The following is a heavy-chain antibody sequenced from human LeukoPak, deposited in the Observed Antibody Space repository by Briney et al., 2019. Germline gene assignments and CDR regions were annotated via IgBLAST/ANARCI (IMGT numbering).Heavy chain of an antibody. CDR2: IYSGSST. CDR1: GFTVSSNY. Sequence: PGGSLRLSCAASGFTVSSNYMSWVRQAPGKGLEWVSVIYSGSSTYYADSVKGRFTISRDNSKNTLYLQMNSLRAEDTAVYYCARGVASYPHDAFDIWGQGTMVTVSS. J-gene: IGHJ3*02. CDR3: ARGVASYPHDAFDI. D-gene: IGHD5-12*01. V-gene: IGHV3-53*01.